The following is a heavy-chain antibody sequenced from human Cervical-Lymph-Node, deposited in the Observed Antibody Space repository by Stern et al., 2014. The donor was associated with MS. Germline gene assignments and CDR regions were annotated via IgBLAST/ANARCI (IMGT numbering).Heavy chain of an antibody. Sequence: QVTLKESGPTLVKPTQTLTLTCTFSGFSLYTSGVGVGWIRQPPGKALEWLALIYWNDDKRYSPSLKSRLSITKDTSKNQGYCAHSEDLKGSSFWRGYNEYYFDSWGQGTLVTVSS. CDR1: GFSLYTSGVG. CDR2: IYWNDDK. CDR3: NEYYFDS. J-gene: IGHJ4*02. D-gene: IGHD3-3*01. V-gene: IGHV2-5*01.